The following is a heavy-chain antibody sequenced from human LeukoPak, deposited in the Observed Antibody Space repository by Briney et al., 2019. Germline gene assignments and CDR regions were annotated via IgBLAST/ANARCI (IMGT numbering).Heavy chain of an antibody. V-gene: IGHV1-69*13. D-gene: IGHD2-2*01. CDR3: ARSGRKIVVVPAAILDYFDY. Sequence: ASVKVSCKASGGTFSSYVISWVRQAPGQGLEWMGGIIPIFGTANYAQKFQGRVTITADESTSTAYMELSSLRSEDTAVYYCARSGRKIVVVPAAILDYFDYWGQGTLVTVSS. J-gene: IGHJ4*02. CDR2: IIPIFGTA. CDR1: GGTFSSYV.